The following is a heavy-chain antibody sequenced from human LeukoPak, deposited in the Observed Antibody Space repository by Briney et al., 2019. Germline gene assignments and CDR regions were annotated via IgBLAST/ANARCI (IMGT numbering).Heavy chain of an antibody. Sequence: PSETLSLTCTVSGGSISTSNYYWRWIRQPPGTGLEWIGEINHSGSTNYNPSLKSRVTISVDMSKNQFSLKLSSVTAADTAVYYCARPGYSSGWRYFDYWGQGTLVTVSS. J-gene: IGHJ4*02. V-gene: IGHV4-39*07. CDR1: GGSISTSNYY. CDR2: INHSGST. D-gene: IGHD6-19*01. CDR3: ARPGYSSGWRYFDY.